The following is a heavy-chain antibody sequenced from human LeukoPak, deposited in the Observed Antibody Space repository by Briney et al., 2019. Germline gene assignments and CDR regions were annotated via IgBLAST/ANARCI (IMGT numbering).Heavy chain of an antibody. Sequence: ASVKVSCKASGYTFTSYGISWVRQAPGQGLEWMGWISADNGNTNYAQKLQGRVTMTTDTSTSTAYMELRSLRSDDTAVYYCARDLSPYYYDSSGYTPFDYWGQGTLVTVSS. CDR1: GYTFTSYG. CDR2: ISADNGNT. CDR3: ARDLSPYYYDSSGYTPFDY. V-gene: IGHV1-18*01. J-gene: IGHJ4*02. D-gene: IGHD3-22*01.